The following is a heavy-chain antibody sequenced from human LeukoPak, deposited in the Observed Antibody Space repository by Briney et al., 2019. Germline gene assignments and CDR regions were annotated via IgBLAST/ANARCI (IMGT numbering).Heavy chain of an antibody. CDR1: GGTFSSYA. J-gene: IGHJ3*02. V-gene: IGHV1-69*05. CDR3: ARGGLGCSGGSCYSAFDI. CDR2: IIPIFGTA. D-gene: IGHD2-15*01. Sequence: ASVKVSCXASGGTFSSYAISWVRQAPGQGLEWMGRIIPIFGTANYAQKFQGRVTITTDESTSTAYMELSSLRSEDTAVYYCARGGLGCSGGSCYSAFDIWGQGTMVTVSP.